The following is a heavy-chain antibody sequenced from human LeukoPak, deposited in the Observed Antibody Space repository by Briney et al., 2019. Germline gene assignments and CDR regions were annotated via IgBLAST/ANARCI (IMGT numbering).Heavy chain of an antibody. CDR1: GFNSANHA. D-gene: IGHD2-21*02. V-gene: IGHV3-23*01. Sequence: PGRSLRLSCVASGFNSANHAMSWVRQTAGKGLEWVSAISGGGDMTYYADSVKGRFTTSRDNSKDTLFLQMHSLRPGDTAVYYCVREDTPATANYWGQGTLVTISS. CDR3: VREDTPATANY. CDR2: ISGGGDMT. J-gene: IGHJ4*02.